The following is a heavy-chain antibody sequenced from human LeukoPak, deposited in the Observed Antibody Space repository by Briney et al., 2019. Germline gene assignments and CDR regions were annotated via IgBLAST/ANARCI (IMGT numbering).Heavy chain of an antibody. V-gene: IGHV3-53*01. CDR3: ARDAAAAGTNLGWFDP. D-gene: IGHD6-13*01. CDR2: IYSGGST. Sequence: GGSLRLSCAASGFTVSSNYMSWVRQAPGKGLEWVSVIYSGGSTYYADSVKGRFTISRDNSKNTLYLQMNSLRAEDTAVYYCARDAAAAGTNLGWFDPWGQGTLVTVSS. CDR1: GFTVSSNY. J-gene: IGHJ5*02.